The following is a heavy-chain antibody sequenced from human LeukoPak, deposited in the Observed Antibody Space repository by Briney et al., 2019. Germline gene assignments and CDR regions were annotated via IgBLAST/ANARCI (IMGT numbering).Heavy chain of an antibody. D-gene: IGHD2-15*01. J-gene: IGHJ5*02. V-gene: IGHV1-18*01. Sequence: ASVKVSCKASGYIFTNHGITWVRQAPGQGLQWMGWISALNGDTNYAQKLQGRVSLTTDTSTSTVHMELRSLRSDDTAVYYCARGGPPGGSGAYSDRWGQGTLVTVSS. CDR2: ISALNGDT. CDR1: GYIFTNHG. CDR3: ARGGPPGGSGAYSDR.